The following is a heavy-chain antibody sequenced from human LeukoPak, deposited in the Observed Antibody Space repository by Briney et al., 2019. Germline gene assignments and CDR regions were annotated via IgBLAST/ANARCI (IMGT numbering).Heavy chain of an antibody. J-gene: IGHJ2*01. V-gene: IGHV3-33*01. D-gene: IGHD6-13*01. Sequence: GGSLRLSCAASGFTFSSYGMHWVRQAPGKGLEWVAVIWYDGSNKYYADSVKGRFTISRDNSKNTLYLQMNSLRAEDTAVYYCARGVIAAAGTKWYFDLWGRGTLVTVSS. CDR1: GFTFSSYG. CDR2: IWYDGSNK. CDR3: ARGVIAAAGTKWYFDL.